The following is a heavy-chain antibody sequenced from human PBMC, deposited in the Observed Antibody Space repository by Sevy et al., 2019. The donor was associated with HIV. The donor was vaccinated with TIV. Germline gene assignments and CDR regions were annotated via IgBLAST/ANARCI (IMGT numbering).Heavy chain of an antibody. CDR3: AKDRLSPWSGYDYGVFDY. CDR2: ISGSGGST. CDR1: GFTFSSYA. Sequence: GGSLRLSCAASGFTFSSYAMSWVRQAPGKGLEWVSAISGSGGSTYYADSVKGRFTISRDNSKNTLYLQMNSLRAEDTAVYYCAKDRLSPWSGYDYGVFDYWGQRTLVTVSS. J-gene: IGHJ4*02. D-gene: IGHD5-12*01. V-gene: IGHV3-23*01.